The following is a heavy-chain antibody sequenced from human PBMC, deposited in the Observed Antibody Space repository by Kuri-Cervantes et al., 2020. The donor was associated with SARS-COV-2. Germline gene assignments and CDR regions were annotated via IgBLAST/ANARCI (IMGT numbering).Heavy chain of an antibody. Sequence: SVKVSCKASGYTFTTYGISWVRQAPGQGLEWMGWINPYSGYTNYAQRFQDRVTLTTDTTTSTAYMELSSLRSEDTAVYYCARVVPAAINGMDVWGQGTTVTVSS. CDR2: INPYSGYT. D-gene: IGHD2-2*01. CDR3: ARVVPAAINGMDV. V-gene: IGHV1-18*04. J-gene: IGHJ6*02. CDR1: GYTFTTYG.